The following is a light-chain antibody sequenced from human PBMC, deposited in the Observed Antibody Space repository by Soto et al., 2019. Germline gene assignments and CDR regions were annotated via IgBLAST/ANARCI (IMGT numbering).Light chain of an antibody. CDR3: SSYTSSSTLSYV. CDR1: SSDVGGYNY. CDR2: EVS. J-gene: IGLJ1*01. Sequence: QSVLTQPASVSGSPGQSITISCTGTSSDVGGYNYVSWYQQHPGKAPKLMIYEVSNRPSGGSNRFSGSKSGNTASLTISWLQAEDEADYFCSSYTSSSTLSYVFGTGTKVTVL. V-gene: IGLV2-14*01.